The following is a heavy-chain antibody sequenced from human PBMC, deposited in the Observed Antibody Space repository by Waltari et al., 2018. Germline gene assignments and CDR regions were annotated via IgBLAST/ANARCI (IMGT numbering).Heavy chain of an antibody. CDR2: IKQDGSEK. CDR3: AGRKHYYDILTGYYGWFDP. J-gene: IGHJ5*02. CDR1: GFTFSSYW. D-gene: IGHD3-9*01. Sequence: EVQLVESGGGLVQPGGSLRLSCAASGFTFSSYWMSWVRQAPGKGLEWVANIKQDGSEKYYVDLVKGRFTISRDNAKNSLYLQMNSLRAEDTAVYYCAGRKHYYDILTGYYGWFDPWGQGTLVTVSS. V-gene: IGHV3-7*02.